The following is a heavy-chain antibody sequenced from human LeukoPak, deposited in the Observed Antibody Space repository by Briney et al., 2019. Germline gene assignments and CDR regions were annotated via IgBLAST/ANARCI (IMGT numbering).Heavy chain of an antibody. V-gene: IGHV1-18*01. J-gene: IGHJ6*02. CDR2: ISAYNGNT. CDR1: GYTFTSYG. D-gene: IGHD3-9*01. Sequence: ASVKVSCKASGYTFTSYGISWVRQAPGQGLEWMGWISAYNGNTNYAQKLQGRVTMTTDTSTSTAYMELRSLRSDDTAVYYCARDRPYYDILTGSTDVWGQGTTVTVSS. CDR3: ARDRPYYDILTGSTDV.